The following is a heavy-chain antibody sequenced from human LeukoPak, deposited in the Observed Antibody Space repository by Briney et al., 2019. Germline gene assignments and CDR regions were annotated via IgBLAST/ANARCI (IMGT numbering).Heavy chain of an antibody. V-gene: IGHV3-7*01. CDR3: ARDPSLDY. CDR2: IKQDGSEK. J-gene: IGHJ4*02. CDR1: GFTFSRYW. Sequence: GGSLRLSCAASGFTFSRYWMNWVRQAPGKGLEWVANIKQDGSEKYYVDSVKGRFTISRDNAKNSLYLQMNSLRAEDTAVYYCARDPSLDYWGQGTLVTVSS.